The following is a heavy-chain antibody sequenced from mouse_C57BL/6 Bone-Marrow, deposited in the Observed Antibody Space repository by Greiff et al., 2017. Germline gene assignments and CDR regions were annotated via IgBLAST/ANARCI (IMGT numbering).Heavy chain of an antibody. Sequence: QVQLQQPGAELVMPGASVKLSCKASGYTFTSYWMHWVKQRPGQGLEWIGEIDPSDSYTNYNQKFKGKSTLTVDKSSSTAYMQLSSLTSEDSAVYYSARDRYYGSSWFAYWGQGTLVTVSA. CDR2: IDPSDSYT. V-gene: IGHV1-69*01. D-gene: IGHD1-1*01. CDR3: ARDRYYGSSWFAY. CDR1: GYTFTSYW. J-gene: IGHJ3*01.